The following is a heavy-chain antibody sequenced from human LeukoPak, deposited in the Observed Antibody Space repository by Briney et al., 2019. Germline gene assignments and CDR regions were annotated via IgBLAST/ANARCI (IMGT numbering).Heavy chain of an antibody. Sequence: PSETLSLTCTVSGGSISGYYWSWIRQPPGKGLEWVGYIYYSGSTNYNPSLVPRVTMSLDTSKNQFSLKLRSVTAADTAVYYCVRSLRLYNFDYWGQGTLVTVSS. V-gene: IGHV4-59*01. CDR2: IYYSGST. J-gene: IGHJ4*02. CDR3: VRSLRLYNFDY. CDR1: GGSISGYY.